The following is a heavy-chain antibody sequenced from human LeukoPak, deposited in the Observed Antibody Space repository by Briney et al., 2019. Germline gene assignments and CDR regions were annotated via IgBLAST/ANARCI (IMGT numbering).Heavy chain of an antibody. CDR2: INPSGGST. Sequence: ASVKVSCKASGYTFTSYYMHWARQAPGQGLEWMGIINPSGGSTSYAQKFQGRVTMTRDTSTSTVYMELSSLRSEDTAVYYCAREGYCTNGVCSSFDYWGQGTLVTVSS. CDR3: AREGYCTNGVCSSFDY. V-gene: IGHV1-46*01. D-gene: IGHD2-8*01. CDR1: GYTFTSYY. J-gene: IGHJ4*02.